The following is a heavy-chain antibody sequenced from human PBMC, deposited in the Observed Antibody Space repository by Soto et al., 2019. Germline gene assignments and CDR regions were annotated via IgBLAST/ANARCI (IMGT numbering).Heavy chain of an antibody. J-gene: IGHJ4*02. D-gene: IGHD3-9*01. CDR3: ARGRPDILTGYYRAGVDY. CDR2: MNPNSGNT. CDR1: GYTFTSYD. V-gene: IGHV1-8*01. Sequence: ASVTVSCKASGYTFTSYDINWVRQATGQGLEWMGWMNPNSGNTGYAQKFQGRVTMTRNTSISTAYMELSSLRSEDTAVYYCARGRPDILTGYYRAGVDYWGQGTLVTVSS.